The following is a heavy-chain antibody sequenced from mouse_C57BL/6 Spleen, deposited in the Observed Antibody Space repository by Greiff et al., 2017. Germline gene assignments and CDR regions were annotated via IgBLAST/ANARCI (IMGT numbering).Heavy chain of an antibody. Sequence: QVQLQQPGAELVRPGSSVKLSCKASGYTFTSYWMHWVKQRPIQGLEWIGNIDPSDSETHYNQKFKDKATLTVDKSSSTAYMQLSSLTSEDSAVYYCATAQATWNYAMDDWGKGTSVTVSS. CDR3: ATAQATWNYAMDD. J-gene: IGHJ4*01. V-gene: IGHV1-52*01. CDR1: GYTFTSYW. CDR2: IDPSDSET. D-gene: IGHD3-2*02.